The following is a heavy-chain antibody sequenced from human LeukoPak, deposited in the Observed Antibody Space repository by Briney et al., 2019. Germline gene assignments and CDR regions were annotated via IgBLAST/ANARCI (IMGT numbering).Heavy chain of an antibody. V-gene: IGHV3-11*04. D-gene: IGHD3-22*01. CDR2: ISSSGSTI. CDR3: ARDHDYYDSSGNFDY. CDR1: GFTFSDYY. J-gene: IGHJ4*02. Sequence: GGSLRLSCAASGFTFSDYYMSWIRQAPGKGLEWVSYISSSGSTIYYADSVKGRFTISRDNAKNSLYLQMNSLRAEDAAVYYCARDHDYYDSSGNFDYWGQGTLVTVSS.